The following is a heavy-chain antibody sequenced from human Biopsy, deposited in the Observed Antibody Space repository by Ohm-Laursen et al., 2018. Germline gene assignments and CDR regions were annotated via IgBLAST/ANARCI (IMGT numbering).Heavy chain of an antibody. J-gene: IGHJ6*02. Sequence: ASVKVSCKASGYAFAGYYLHWVRQAPGHGLEWMGWINPNSGNANYAQSFQGRLTVNRDTSISTAYMELTSLTLDDTAIYYCARVPAYPSIDGYYGLDLWGQGTTVIVSS. V-gene: IGHV1-2*02. CDR3: ARVPAYPSIDGYYGLDL. D-gene: IGHD3-9*01. CDR1: GYAFAGYY. CDR2: INPNSGNA.